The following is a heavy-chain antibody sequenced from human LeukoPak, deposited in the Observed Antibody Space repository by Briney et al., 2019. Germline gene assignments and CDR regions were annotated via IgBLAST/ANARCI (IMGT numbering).Heavy chain of an antibody. Sequence: SQTLSLTCTVSGGSISSGDYYWSWIRQPPGKGLEWIGSIYYSGSTYYNPSLKSRVTISVDTSKNQFSLKLSSVTAADTAVYYCARQGIVGAALDYWGQGTLVTVSS. V-gene: IGHV4-39*01. D-gene: IGHD1-26*01. CDR3: ARQGIVGAALDY. CDR1: GGSISSGDYY. CDR2: IYYSGST. J-gene: IGHJ4*02.